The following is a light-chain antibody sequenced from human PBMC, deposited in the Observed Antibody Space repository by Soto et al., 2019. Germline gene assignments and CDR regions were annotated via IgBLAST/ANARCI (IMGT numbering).Light chain of an antibody. J-gene: IGKJ5*01. CDR1: QSVSGN. V-gene: IGKV3-15*01. Sequence: EIVMTQSPATLSVSPGERATLSCRASQSVSGNLAWYQQKPGQAPRLLIYGASTRATAIPARFSGSGSGTEFTLTINSLQSEDFAVYYCQQYNNWPPTTFGQGTRLEIK. CDR3: QQYNNWPPTT. CDR2: GAS.